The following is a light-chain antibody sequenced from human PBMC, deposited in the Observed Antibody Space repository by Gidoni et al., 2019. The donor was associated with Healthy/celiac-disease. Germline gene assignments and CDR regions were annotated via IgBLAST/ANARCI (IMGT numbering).Light chain of an antibody. J-gene: IGKJ3*01. V-gene: IGKV1-33*01. CDR3: QQYDNRIFT. Sequence: DIQMTQSPSSLSASLGDRVTITCQASHDIGKYLHWYQQKPGKPPQLLISDTSNLQKGVPPRFSGSGTGTDFSLNITSLQSEDFATYYCQQYDNRIFTFXPXTKV. CDR1: HDIGKY. CDR2: DTS.